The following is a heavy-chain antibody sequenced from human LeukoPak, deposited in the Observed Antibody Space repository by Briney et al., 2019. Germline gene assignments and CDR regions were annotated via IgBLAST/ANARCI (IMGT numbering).Heavy chain of an antibody. CDR3: ARGPDFWSGYNQDY. J-gene: IGHJ4*02. CDR1: GYTFTGYY. Sequence: GASVKVSCKASGYTFTGYYMHWVRQAPGQGLEWMGWINPNSGGTNYAQKFQGRVTMTRDTSISTAYMELSRLRSDDTAVYYCARGPDFWSGYNQDYWGQGTLVTVSS. CDR2: INPNSGGT. D-gene: IGHD3-3*01. V-gene: IGHV1-2*02.